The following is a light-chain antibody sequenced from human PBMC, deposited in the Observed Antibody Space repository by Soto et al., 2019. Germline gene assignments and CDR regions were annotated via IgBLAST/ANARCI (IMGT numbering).Light chain of an antibody. CDR2: EVR. CDR1: SRDVGAYNL. CDR3: SSFSSRNALV. Sequence: QSALAQPASVSGSPGQSITISCSGTSRDVGAYNLVSWYQQFPGKGPKLLIYEVRHRPSGVLYRFSGSKSGNTASLTISSLLPEDEAVYFCSSFSSRNALVFGGGTKVTVL. V-gene: IGLV2-14*01. J-gene: IGLJ2*01.